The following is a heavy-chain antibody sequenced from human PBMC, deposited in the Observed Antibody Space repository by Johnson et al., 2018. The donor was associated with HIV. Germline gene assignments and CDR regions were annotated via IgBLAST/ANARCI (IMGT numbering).Heavy chain of an antibody. CDR3: ARDPDVTPGAFDI. J-gene: IGHJ3*02. CDR1: GFTFSSYA. V-gene: IGHV3-21*04. D-gene: IGHD2-15*01. CDR2: ISGSGGGT. Sequence: MQLVESGGGVVQPGRSLRLSCAASGFTFSSYAMHWVRQAPGKGLEWVSSISGSGGGTYYADSVKGRFTISRDNAKNSLYLQMNSLRAEDTAVYYCARDPDVTPGAFDIWGQGTMVTVSS.